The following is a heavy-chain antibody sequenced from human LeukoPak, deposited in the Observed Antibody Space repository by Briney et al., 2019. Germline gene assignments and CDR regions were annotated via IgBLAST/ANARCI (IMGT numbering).Heavy chain of an antibody. J-gene: IGHJ3*01. V-gene: IGHV1-8*01. D-gene: IGHD3-10*01. CDR1: GYTFTSSS. CDR2: MNPNSGAT. Sequence: ASVKVSCNGSGYTFTSSSFIWARQATGQGLEWMGWMNPNSGATGYAQKFQGRVTMTRDTSLNTAYMELSSLRSEDTAMYYCARDARGDLWGQGTVVTVSS. CDR3: ARDARGDL.